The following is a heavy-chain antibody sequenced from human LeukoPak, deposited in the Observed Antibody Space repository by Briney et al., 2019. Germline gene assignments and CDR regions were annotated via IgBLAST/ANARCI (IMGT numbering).Heavy chain of an antibody. J-gene: IGHJ6*03. CDR2: IYPSDSDT. D-gene: IGHD1-26*01. Sequence: GESLKISCKGYGDSLTSYWSGWVRQMPGKGLEWMGSIYPSDSDTRYSPSFQGQVTISADKSITTAYLQWSSLKASDTAMYYCARLSGSYGYFYYYMDVWGKGTSVTVSS. CDR1: GDSLTSYW. V-gene: IGHV5-51*01. CDR3: ARLSGSYGYFYYYMDV.